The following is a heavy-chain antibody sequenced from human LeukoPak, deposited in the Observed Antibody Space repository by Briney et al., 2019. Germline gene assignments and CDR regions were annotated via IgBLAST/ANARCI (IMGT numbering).Heavy chain of an antibody. CDR1: GGSISSSSYY. V-gene: IGHV4-61*01. CDR3: AREGGRLDY. D-gene: IGHD3-16*01. CDR2: IYYSGST. Sequence: SETLSLTCTVSGGSISSSSYYWSWIRQPPGKGLEWIGYIYYSGSTNYNPSLKSRVTISVDTSKNQFSLKLSSVTAADTAVYYCAREGGRLDYWGQGTLVTVSS. J-gene: IGHJ4*02.